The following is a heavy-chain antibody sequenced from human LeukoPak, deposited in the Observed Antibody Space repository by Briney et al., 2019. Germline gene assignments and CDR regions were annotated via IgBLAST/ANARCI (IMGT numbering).Heavy chain of an antibody. D-gene: IGHD3-22*01. Sequence: PGGSLRLSCAASAFTFNDYGMSWVRQAPGKGLEWVSGINWNGGRTGYADSMKGRFIISRDNAKNSLYLQVSSLRAEDTALYYCARNFGGGDSSGPYYWGQGTLVTVSS. CDR2: INWNGGRT. CDR3: ARNFGGGDSSGPYY. V-gene: IGHV3-20*04. J-gene: IGHJ4*02. CDR1: AFTFNDYG.